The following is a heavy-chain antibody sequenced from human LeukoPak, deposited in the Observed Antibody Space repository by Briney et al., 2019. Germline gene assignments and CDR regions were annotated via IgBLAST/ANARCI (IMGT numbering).Heavy chain of an antibody. CDR2: ISSSSTI. J-gene: IGHJ4*02. Sequence: GGSLRLSCAASGFTFSSYSMNWVRQAPGKGLEWVSYISSSSTIYYADSVKGRFTISRDNAKNSLYLQMNSLRAEDTALYYCARDLGYYYDSSGYGGWLGYFDYWGQGTLVTVSS. CDR3: ARDLGYYYDSSGYGGWLGYFDY. V-gene: IGHV3-48*04. D-gene: IGHD3-22*01. CDR1: GFTFSSYS.